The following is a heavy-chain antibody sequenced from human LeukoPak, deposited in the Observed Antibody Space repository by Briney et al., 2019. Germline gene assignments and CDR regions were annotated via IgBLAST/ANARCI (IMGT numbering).Heavy chain of an antibody. CDR3: AKDGAPKAWTRLPSDY. V-gene: IGHV3-23*01. J-gene: IGHJ4*02. D-gene: IGHD6-25*01. CDR2: IIISGFNT. Sequence: PGGFRRLSCAAPGLAFRTSATSWGRQGPGKGLGCVSAIIISGFNTYYADSAKGRFTISRENSKNTLDLQMNSLSAEDTAIYYCAKDGAPKAWTRLPSDYWGQGILVTVSS. CDR1: GLAFRTSA.